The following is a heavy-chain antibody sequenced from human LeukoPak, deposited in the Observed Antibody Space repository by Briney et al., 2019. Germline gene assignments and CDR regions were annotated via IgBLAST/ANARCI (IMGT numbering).Heavy chain of an antibody. V-gene: IGHV4-59*01. J-gene: IGHJ5*02. CDR3: ARGLCSSTSCYLDP. CDR1: GGSISSYY. D-gene: IGHD2-2*01. Sequence: PSETLSLTCTVSGGSISSYYWSWIRQPPGKGLEWIGYIYYSGSTNYNPSLKSRVTISVDTSKNQFSLKLSSVTAADTAVYYCARGLCSSTSCYLDPWGQGTLVTVSS. CDR2: IYYSGST.